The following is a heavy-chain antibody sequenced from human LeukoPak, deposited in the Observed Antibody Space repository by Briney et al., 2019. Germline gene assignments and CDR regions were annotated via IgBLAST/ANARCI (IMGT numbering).Heavy chain of an antibody. Sequence: PSETLSLTCTVSGGSISSYYWSWIRQPPGKGLEWIGYIYYSGSTNYNPSLKSRVTISVDTSKNQFSLKLSSVTAADTAVYYCARSLITPTNWFDPWGQGTLVTVSS. D-gene: IGHD2-15*01. V-gene: IGHV4-59*01. CDR2: IYYSGST. CDR1: GGSISSYY. CDR3: ARSLITPTNWFDP. J-gene: IGHJ5*02.